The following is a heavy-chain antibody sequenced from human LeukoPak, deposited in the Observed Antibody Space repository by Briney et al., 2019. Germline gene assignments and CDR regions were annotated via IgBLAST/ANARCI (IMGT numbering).Heavy chain of an antibody. CDR2: IIPIFGTA. Sequence: SVKVSCKASGGTFSSYAISWVRQAPGQGLEWMGGIIPIFGTANYAQKFQGRVTITTDESTSTAYMELSSLRSEDTAVYYCASTMGWLQLRGPFDYWGQGTLVTVS. CDR3: ASTMGWLQLRGPFDY. J-gene: IGHJ4*02. CDR1: GGTFSSYA. D-gene: IGHD5-24*01. V-gene: IGHV1-69*05.